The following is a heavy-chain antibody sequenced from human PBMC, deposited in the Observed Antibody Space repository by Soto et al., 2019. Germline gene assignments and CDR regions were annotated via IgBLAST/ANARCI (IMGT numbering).Heavy chain of an antibody. CDR2: ISAYNGNT. CDR1: GGTFRSYA. D-gene: IGHD4-17*01. V-gene: IGHV1-18*01. Sequence: GASVKVSCKVYGGTFRSYAISWVRQAPGQGLEWMGWISAYNGNTNYAQKLQGRVTMTTDTSTSTAYMELRSLRSDDTAVYYCARRDYGDYPGGYGMDVWGQGTTVTVSS. CDR3: ARRDYGDYPGGYGMDV. J-gene: IGHJ6*02.